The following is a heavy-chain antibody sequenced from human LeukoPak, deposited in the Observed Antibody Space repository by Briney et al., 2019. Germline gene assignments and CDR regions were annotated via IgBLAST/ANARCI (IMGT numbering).Heavy chain of an antibody. CDR1: GYTFTSYG. CDR3: ARADGSGSFYGMDV. Sequence: ASVKVSCKASGYTFTSYGISWVRQAPGQGLEWMGWINPNSGGTNYAQKFQGWVTMTRDTSISTAYMELSRLRSDDTAVYYCARADGSGSFYGMDVWGQGTTVTVSS. D-gene: IGHD3-10*01. V-gene: IGHV1-2*04. CDR2: INPNSGGT. J-gene: IGHJ6*02.